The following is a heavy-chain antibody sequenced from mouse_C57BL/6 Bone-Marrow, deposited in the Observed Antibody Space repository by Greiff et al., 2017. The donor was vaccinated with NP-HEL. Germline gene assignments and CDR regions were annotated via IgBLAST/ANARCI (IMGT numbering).Heavy chain of an antibody. Sequence: QVQLQQPGAELVKPGASVKLSCKASGYTFTSYWMHWVKQRPGQGLEWIGMIHPKSGSTNYNEKFKSKATLTVDKSSSTAYMQLSSLTSEDSAVYYCARGGYYGSSYFDYWGQGTTLTVSS. CDR3: ARGGYYGSSYFDY. V-gene: IGHV1-64*01. CDR1: GYTFTSYW. J-gene: IGHJ2*01. D-gene: IGHD1-1*01. CDR2: IHPKSGST.